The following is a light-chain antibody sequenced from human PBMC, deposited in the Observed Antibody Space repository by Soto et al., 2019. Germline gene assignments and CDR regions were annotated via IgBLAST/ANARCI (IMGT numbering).Light chain of an antibody. V-gene: IGLV4-60*03. J-gene: IGLJ2*01. Sequence: PVLTQSSSASASLGSSVKLTCTLSSGHSSYIIAWHQQQPGKAPRYLMKLEGSGSYNKGSGVPDRFSGSSSGADRYLTISNLQSEDEADYYCETWDSNIVVFGGGTQLTVL. CDR2: LEGSGSY. CDR1: SGHSSYI. CDR3: ETWDSNIVV.